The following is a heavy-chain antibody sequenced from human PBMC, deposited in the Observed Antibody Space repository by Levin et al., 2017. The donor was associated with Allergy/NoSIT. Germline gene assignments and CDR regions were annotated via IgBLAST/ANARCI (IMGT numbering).Heavy chain of an antibody. CDR2: ISYDGSNK. Sequence: SGGSLRLSCAASGFTFSSYAMHWVRQAPGKGLEWVAVISYDGSNKYYADSVKGRFTISRDNSKNTLYLQMNSLRAEDTAVYYCARELGAFDIWGQGTMVTVSS. CDR1: GFTFSSYA. J-gene: IGHJ3*02. D-gene: IGHD6-13*01. V-gene: IGHV3-30-3*01. CDR3: ARELGAFDI.